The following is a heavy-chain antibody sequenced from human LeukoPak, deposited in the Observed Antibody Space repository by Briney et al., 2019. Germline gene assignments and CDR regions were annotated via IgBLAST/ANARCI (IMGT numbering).Heavy chain of an antibody. V-gene: IGHV3-48*02. D-gene: IGHD4-11*01. CDR1: GFTFSSYA. CDR3: ARDRTYSNYERSFDY. J-gene: IGHJ4*02. CDR2: ISSSSSTI. Sequence: GGSLRLSCAASGFTFSSYAMSWVRQAPGKGLEWVSYISSSSSTIYYADSVKGRFTISRDNAKNSLYLQVNSLRDEDTAVYYCARDRTYSNYERSFDYWGQGTLVTVSS.